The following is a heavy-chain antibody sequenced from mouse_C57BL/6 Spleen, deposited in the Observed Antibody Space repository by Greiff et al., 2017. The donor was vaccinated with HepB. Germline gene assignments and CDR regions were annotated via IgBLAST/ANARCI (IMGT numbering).Heavy chain of an antibody. CDR3: ARRKSYGSSPYFDD. Sequence: QVQLQQPGAELVMPGASVKLSCKASGYTFTSYWMHWVKQRPGQGLEWIGEIDPSDSYTNYNQKFKGKSTLTVDKSSSTAYMQLSSLTSEDSAVYYCARRKSYGSSPYFDDWGQGTTLTVSS. CDR1: GYTFTSYW. V-gene: IGHV1-69*01. J-gene: IGHJ2*01. D-gene: IGHD1-1*01. CDR2: IDPSDSYT.